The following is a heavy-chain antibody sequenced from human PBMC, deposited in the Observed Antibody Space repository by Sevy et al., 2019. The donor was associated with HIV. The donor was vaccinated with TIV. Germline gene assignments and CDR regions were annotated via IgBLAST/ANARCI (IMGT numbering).Heavy chain of an antibody. CDR3: ARVESCGGHCYYSDY. V-gene: IGHV1-46*01. D-gene: IGHD2-21*02. J-gene: IGHJ4*02. Sequence: ASVKVSCKASGYTFTSYYIHWVRQAPGQGLECMGIINPSGGGTNYAQKFQGRVTFTRDTSTSTVYMELSSLRAEDTAVYYCARVESCGGHCYYSDYWGQGTQVTVSS. CDR1: GYTFTSYY. CDR2: INPSGGGT.